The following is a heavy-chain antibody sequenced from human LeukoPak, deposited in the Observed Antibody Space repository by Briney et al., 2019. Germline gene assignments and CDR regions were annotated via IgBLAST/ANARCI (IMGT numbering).Heavy chain of an antibody. Sequence: SETLSLTCSVSGGSISSGDYYWSWIRQTPEKGLEGIGHIFNTGSPYYTPSLKSRVTISADTSKNQFSLKLSSVTAADTAVYYCARVQRGGIAAAGSYWGQGTLVTVSS. D-gene: IGHD6-13*01. J-gene: IGHJ4*02. CDR3: ARVQRGGIAAAGSY. CDR1: GGSISSGDYY. CDR2: IFNTGSP. V-gene: IGHV4-30-4*08.